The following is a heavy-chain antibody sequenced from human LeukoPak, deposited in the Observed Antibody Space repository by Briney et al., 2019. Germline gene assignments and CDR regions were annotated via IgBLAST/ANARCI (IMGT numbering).Heavy chain of an antibody. CDR1: GFTVSSNY. Sequence: GGSLRLSCAASGFTVSSNYMSWVRQAPGKGLEWVSVIYSGGSTYYADSVKGRFTISRDNSKNTLYLQMNSLRAEDTAVYYCARDLSSSWPGNIWGQGTMVTVSS. J-gene: IGHJ3*02. D-gene: IGHD6-13*01. CDR3: ARDLSSSWPGNI. V-gene: IGHV3-53*01. CDR2: IYSGGST.